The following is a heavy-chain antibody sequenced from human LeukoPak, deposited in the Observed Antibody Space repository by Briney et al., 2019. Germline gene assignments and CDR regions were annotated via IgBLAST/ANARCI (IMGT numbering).Heavy chain of an antibody. CDR3: ATYKGATVFDY. D-gene: IGHD1-26*01. J-gene: IGHJ4*02. CDR2: IHYSGST. CDR1: GGSVSSYY. V-gene: IGHV4-59*08. Sequence: SETLSLTCTASGGSVSSYYWSWIRQPPGKGLEWIGYIHYSGSTNYNPSLKSRVTISADTSKNQFSLKLSSVTAADTAVYYCATYKGATVFDYWGQGTLVNVSS.